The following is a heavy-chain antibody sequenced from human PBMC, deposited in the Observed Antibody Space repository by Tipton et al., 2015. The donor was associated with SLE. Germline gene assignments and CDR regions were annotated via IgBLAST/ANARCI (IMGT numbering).Heavy chain of an antibody. CDR1: GGSFSTYY. CDR3: ARAPGLERDYYYYCYMDV. D-gene: IGHD3/OR15-3a*01. J-gene: IGHJ6*03. CDR2: INHSGST. V-gene: IGHV4-34*01. Sequence: TLSLTCSVYGGSFSTYYWGWIRQPPGKGLERIGEINHSGSTNYSPSLKSRVTISVDTSKNQFSLKLSSVTAADTAVYYCARAPGLERDYYYYCYMDVWGKGTTVTVSS.